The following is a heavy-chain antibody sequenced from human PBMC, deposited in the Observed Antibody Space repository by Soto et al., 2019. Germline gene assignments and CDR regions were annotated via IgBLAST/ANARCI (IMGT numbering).Heavy chain of an antibody. J-gene: IGHJ5*02. CDR1: GGTISRYY. Sequence: TSETLSLTCLVSGGTISRYYSTWIRPPAGKGLEWIGRIYSSGNTKYNPSLQSRVTMSLDTSNNQFSLRLTSVTAADTAVYYCARGQRFSDWFDPWGQGTLVTVSS. D-gene: IGHD3-3*01. CDR2: IYSSGNT. CDR3: ARGQRFSDWFDP. V-gene: IGHV4-4*07.